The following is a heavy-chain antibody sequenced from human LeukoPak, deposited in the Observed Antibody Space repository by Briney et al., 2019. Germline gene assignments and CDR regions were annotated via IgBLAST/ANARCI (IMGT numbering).Heavy chain of an antibody. CDR1: GGTFSSYA. V-gene: IGHV1-69*04. Sequence: SVKVSCKASGGTFSSYAISWVRQAPGQGLEWMGRIIPILGIANYAQKFQGRVTITADKSTSTAYMELRSLRSDDTAVYYCAREDDFFDYWGQGTLVTVSS. J-gene: IGHJ4*02. CDR3: AREDDFFDY. CDR2: IIPILGIA.